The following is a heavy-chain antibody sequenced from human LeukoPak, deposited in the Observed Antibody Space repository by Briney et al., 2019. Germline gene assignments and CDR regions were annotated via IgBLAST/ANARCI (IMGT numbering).Heavy chain of an antibody. V-gene: IGHV4-38-2*02. CDR1: GYSISSGYY. Sequence: PSETLSLTCAVSGYSISSGYYWGWIRQPPGKGLEWIGSIYHSRSTYYNPSLKSRVTISVDTSKNQFSLKLSSVTAADTAVYYCARDWGLGSHLYYFDYWGQGTLVTVSS. J-gene: IGHJ4*02. CDR3: ARDWGLGSHLYYFDY. CDR2: IYHSRST. D-gene: IGHD1-26*01.